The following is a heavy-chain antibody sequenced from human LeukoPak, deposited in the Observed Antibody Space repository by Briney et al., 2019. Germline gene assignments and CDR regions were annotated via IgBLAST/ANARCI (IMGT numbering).Heavy chain of an antibody. Sequence: SETLSLTCTVSGGSISGYYRNWIRQPPGKGLEWIGYVHYGGSTDYNPSLKSRITISVDTSKNQFSLKVNSVTAADTAVYYCARSTDSLAQLWFGFDYWGQGTLATVSS. CDR2: VHYGGST. J-gene: IGHJ4*02. CDR1: GGSISGYY. CDR3: ARSTDSLAQLWFGFDY. V-gene: IGHV4-59*08. D-gene: IGHD5-18*01.